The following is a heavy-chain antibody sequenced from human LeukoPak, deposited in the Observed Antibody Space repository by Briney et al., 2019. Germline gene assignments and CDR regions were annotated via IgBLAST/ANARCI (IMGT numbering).Heavy chain of an antibody. D-gene: IGHD5-18*01. CDR3: ARRGPGYSYYYYGMDV. CDR2: INHSGST. J-gene: IGHJ6*02. V-gene: IGHV4-34*01. Sequence: SETLSLTCAVYGGSFSGYYWSWIRQPPGKGLEWIGEINHSGSTNYNPSLKSRVTISVDTSKNQFSLKLSSVTAADTAVYYCARRGPGYSYYYYGMDVWGQGTTVTVSS. CDR1: GGSFSGYY.